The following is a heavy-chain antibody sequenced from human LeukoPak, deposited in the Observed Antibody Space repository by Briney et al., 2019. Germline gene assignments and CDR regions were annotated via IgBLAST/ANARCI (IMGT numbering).Heavy chain of an antibody. D-gene: IGHD3-16*02. CDR1: GGWIARSNY. J-gene: IGHJ4*02. V-gene: IGHV4-4*02. Sequence: SETLSLTCDVCGGWIARSNYWTWFRQPPGKGLEWIGEVNLQGGTNYNPSLLRRVAISVDTSANHVSLQMTSVTAADTAVYYCAREGGSYRPLDYSGQGTLVTVSS. CDR2: VNLQGGT. CDR3: AREGGSYRPLDY.